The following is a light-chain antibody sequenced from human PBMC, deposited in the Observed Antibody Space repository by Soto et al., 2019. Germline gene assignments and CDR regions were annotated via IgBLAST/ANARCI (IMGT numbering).Light chain of an antibody. Sequence: EIVLTQSPATLSLSPGERATLSCRASQSVGSNYLAWYQQKHGQAPRXXIFGASGRATGIPDRFSGSGSGTELTITISSLQSEDFEVYSCQQYNNWPLTFGQGTKVDIK. CDR2: GAS. J-gene: IGKJ1*01. CDR3: QQYNNWPLT. V-gene: IGKV3D-15*01. CDR1: QSVGSN.